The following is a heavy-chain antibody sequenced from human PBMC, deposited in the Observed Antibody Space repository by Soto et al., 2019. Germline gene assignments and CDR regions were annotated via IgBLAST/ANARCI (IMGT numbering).Heavy chain of an antibody. V-gene: IGHV3-23*01. J-gene: IGHJ4*02. CDR1: GFTLNNYA. CDR3: AKDGSNWCPPFDD. D-gene: IGHD6-13*01. CDR2: ISGGDIAT. Sequence: GGSLRLSCAASGFTLNNYAMSWVRQAPGKGLEWVSTISGGDIATFYADSVMGRFTISRDNSQNTLYLQMNSLRVEDTAVYYCAKDGSNWCPPFDDWGQGALVTVSS.